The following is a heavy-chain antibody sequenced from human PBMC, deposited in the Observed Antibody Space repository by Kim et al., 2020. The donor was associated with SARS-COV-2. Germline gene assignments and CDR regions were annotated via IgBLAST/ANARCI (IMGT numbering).Heavy chain of an antibody. V-gene: IGHV4-31*03. D-gene: IGHD2-15*01. CDR3: ARAPGVVVAATRFDP. Sequence: SETLSLTCTVSGGSISSGGYYWSWIRQHPGKGLEWIGYIYYSGSTYYNPSLKSRVTISVDTSKNQFSLKLSSVTAADTAVYYCARAPGVVVAATRFDPWGQGTLVTVSS. J-gene: IGHJ5*02. CDR1: GGSISSGGYY. CDR2: IYYSGST.